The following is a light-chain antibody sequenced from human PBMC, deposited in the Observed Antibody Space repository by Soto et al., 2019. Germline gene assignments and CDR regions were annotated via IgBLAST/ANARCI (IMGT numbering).Light chain of an antibody. Sequence: QSALTQPASVSGSPGQSITISCTRTSSDVGGYNYVSWYQQHPGKAPKLMIYEVSNRPSGVSNRFSGSKSGNTASLTISGLQAEDEADYYCSSYTSSSTPNWVFGGGTKLTVL. V-gene: IGLV2-14*01. CDR3: SSYTSSSTPNWV. J-gene: IGLJ3*02. CDR1: SSDVGGYNY. CDR2: EVS.